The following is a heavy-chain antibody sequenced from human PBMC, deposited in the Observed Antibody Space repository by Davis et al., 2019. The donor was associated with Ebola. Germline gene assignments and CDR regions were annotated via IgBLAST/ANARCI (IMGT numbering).Heavy chain of an antibody. J-gene: IGHJ4*02. D-gene: IGHD6-19*01. CDR3: AGGTRSGWHLEY. Sequence: GGSLRLSCEASGFTFNTYAMSWVRQAPGNGLEWVSAISGAGRNTHYPDSVRGRFTISRDNSKNTLYLQMNSLRVEDTAIYYCAGGTRSGWHLEYWGQGTLVTVSS. CDR1: GFTFNTYA. CDR2: ISGAGRNT. V-gene: IGHV3-23*01.